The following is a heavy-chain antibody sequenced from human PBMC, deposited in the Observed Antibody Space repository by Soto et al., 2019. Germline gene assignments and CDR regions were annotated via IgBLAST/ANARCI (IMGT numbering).Heavy chain of an antibody. CDR2: INHSGRV. D-gene: IGHD3-22*01. CDR1: GWSFRGHS. V-gene: IGHV4-34*01. CDR3: STRAYDTNGYYRFDP. J-gene: IGHJ4*01. Sequence: SEDLSLTCAGYGWSFRGHSWTWIRQSPGKGLEWIGDINHSGRVNYSPSLKSRVTISLDTSKNQFSLTLSAVTAADTAMYYCSTRAYDTNGYYRFDPWGQGTLVTVSS.